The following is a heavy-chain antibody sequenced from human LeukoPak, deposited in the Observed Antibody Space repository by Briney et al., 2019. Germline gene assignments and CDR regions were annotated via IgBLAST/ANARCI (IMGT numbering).Heavy chain of an antibody. J-gene: IGHJ2*01. V-gene: IGHV4-34*01. D-gene: IGHD6-19*01. CDR1: GGSFSGYY. CDR2: INHSGST. CDR3: ARVLEGSSGQHWYFDL. Sequence: SETLSLTCAVYGGSFSGYYWSWIRQPPRKGLEWIGEINHSGSTNYNPSLKSRVTISVDTSKKQFSLKLSSVTAADTAVYYCARVLEGSSGQHWYFDLWGRGTLVTVSS.